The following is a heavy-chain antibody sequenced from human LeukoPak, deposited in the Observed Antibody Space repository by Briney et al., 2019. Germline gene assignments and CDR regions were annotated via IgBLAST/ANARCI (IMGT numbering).Heavy chain of an antibody. Sequence: GASVKVSCKASGGTFSSYAISWVRQAPGQGLEWMGGIIPISGTANYAQKFQGRVTITADESTSTAYMELSSLRSEDTAVYYCAREVEEYCSGGSCYGAHYWGQGTLVTVSS. V-gene: IGHV1-69*13. J-gene: IGHJ4*02. CDR2: IIPISGTA. CDR1: GGTFSSYA. CDR3: AREVEEYCSGGSCYGAHY. D-gene: IGHD2-15*01.